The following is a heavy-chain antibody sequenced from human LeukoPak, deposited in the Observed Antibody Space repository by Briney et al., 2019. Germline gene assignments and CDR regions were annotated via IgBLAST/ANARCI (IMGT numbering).Heavy chain of an antibody. Sequence: PGGSLRLSCAASGFTFSSYSMTWVRQAPGKGLEWVSYISSSSSTIYYADSVKGRFTISRDNAKNSLYLQMNSLRDEDTAVYYCARVYCSSTSCYLPYYYYGMDVWGQGTTVTVSS. J-gene: IGHJ6*02. V-gene: IGHV3-48*02. D-gene: IGHD2-2*01. CDR1: GFTFSSYS. CDR3: ARVYCSSTSCYLPYYYYGMDV. CDR2: ISSSSSTI.